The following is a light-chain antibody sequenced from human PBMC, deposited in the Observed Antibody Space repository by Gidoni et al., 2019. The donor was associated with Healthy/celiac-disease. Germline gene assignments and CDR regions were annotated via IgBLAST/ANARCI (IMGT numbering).Light chain of an antibody. CDR1: QSISSY. J-gene: IGKJ2*01. CDR2: AAS. Sequence: RVTITCRASQSISSYLNWYQQKPGKAPKLLIYAASSLQSGVPSRFSGSGSGTDFTLTTSSLQPEDFATYYCQQSYSTPRYTFGQGTKLEIK. CDR3: QQSYSTPRYT. V-gene: IGKV1-39*01.